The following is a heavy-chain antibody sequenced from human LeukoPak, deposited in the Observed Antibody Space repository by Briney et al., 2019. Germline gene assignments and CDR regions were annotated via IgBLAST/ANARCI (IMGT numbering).Heavy chain of an antibody. Sequence: SETLSLTCTVSGGSINSYYWSWIRQPAGKGLEWIGRVYSSGNTNYNPSLKSRVSMSVDTSENQFSLKLTSVTAADTAVYYCARGGKATVVTMWGQGILVTVSS. J-gene: IGHJ4*02. CDR3: ARGGKATVVTM. V-gene: IGHV4-4*07. CDR2: VYSSGNT. D-gene: IGHD4-23*01. CDR1: GGSINSYY.